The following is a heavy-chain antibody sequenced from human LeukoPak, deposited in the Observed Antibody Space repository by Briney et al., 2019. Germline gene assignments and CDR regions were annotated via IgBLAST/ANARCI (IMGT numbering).Heavy chain of an antibody. V-gene: IGHV3-48*01. CDR2: IGSSGSPT. CDR3: AKVVLGGWYDFDY. Sequence: GGSLRLSCAASGFAFSSYNMNWVRQAPGKGLEWISYIGSSGSPTHYADSVRGRFTISRDNAKNSLYLQMNSLRAEDTAVYYCAKVVLGGWYDFDYWGQGTLVTVSS. D-gene: IGHD6-19*01. CDR1: GFAFSSYN. J-gene: IGHJ4*02.